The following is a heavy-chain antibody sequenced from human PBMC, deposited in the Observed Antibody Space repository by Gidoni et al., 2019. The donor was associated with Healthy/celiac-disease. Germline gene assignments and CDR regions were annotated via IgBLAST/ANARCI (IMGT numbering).Heavy chain of an antibody. CDR2: IIPILGTA. Sequence: QVQLVQSGSEGKKPGYSVKCSCKASEATFSSYAISWVRQAPGPGLEWMGGIIPILGTANYAQKFQGRVTITADESTSTAYMELSSLRSEDTAVYYCARSTYGDYEQHYYYGMDVWSQGTTVTVSS. CDR3: ARSTYGDYEQHYYYGMDV. CDR1: EATFSSYA. D-gene: IGHD4-17*01. V-gene: IGHV1-69*01. J-gene: IGHJ6*02.